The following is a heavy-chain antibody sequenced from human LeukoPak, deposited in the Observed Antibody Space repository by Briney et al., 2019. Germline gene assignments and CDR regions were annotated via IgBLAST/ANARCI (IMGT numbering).Heavy chain of an antibody. Sequence: SETLSLTCTVSGGSISSGSYYWSWIRQPAGKGLEWIGRIYTSGSTNYNPSLKSRVTISVDTSKNQFSLKLSSVTAADTAVYYCARGGRTMIVVVITTPSAFDIWGQGTMVTVSS. CDR1: GGSISSGSYY. J-gene: IGHJ3*02. V-gene: IGHV4-61*02. CDR2: IYTSGST. CDR3: ARGGRTMIVVVITTPSAFDI. D-gene: IGHD3-22*01.